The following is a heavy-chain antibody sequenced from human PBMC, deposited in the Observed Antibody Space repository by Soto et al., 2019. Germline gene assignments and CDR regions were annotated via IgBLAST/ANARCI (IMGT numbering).Heavy chain of an antibody. V-gene: IGHV3-30-3*01. CDR1: GFTFSSYA. J-gene: IGHJ4*02. CDR3: ARDLAWGAAAGTVDY. Sequence: QVQLVESGGGVVQPGRSLRRSCAASGFTFSSYAMHWFRHAPGKVLEWVAVISYDGSNKYYADSVKGRFTISRDNSKNTLYLQMNSLRAEDTAVYYCARDLAWGAAAGTVDYWGQGTLVTVSS. D-gene: IGHD6-13*01. CDR2: ISYDGSNK.